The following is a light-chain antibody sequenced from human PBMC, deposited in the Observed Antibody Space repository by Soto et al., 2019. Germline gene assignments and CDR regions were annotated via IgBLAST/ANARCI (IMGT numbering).Light chain of an antibody. Sequence: EIVLTQSPATLSLSPGERATLSCRASQSVSSYLAWYQQTPGQAPRLLIYDASNRATGIPARFSGSGSGTDFTLTISSLEPEDFAVYYCQQRSNWPPITFGQGTRWRL. CDR3: QQRSNWPPIT. V-gene: IGKV3-11*01. CDR2: DAS. CDR1: QSVSSY. J-gene: IGKJ5*01.